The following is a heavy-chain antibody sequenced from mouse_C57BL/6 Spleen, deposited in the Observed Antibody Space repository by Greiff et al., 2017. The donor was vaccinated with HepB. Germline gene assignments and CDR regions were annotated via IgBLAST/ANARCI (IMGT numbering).Heavy chain of an antibody. CDR1: GYTFTSYW. D-gene: IGHD4-1*01. CDR2: IDPSDSET. CDR3: ARGGLTGVFAY. V-gene: IGHV1-52*01. Sequence: QVQLQQPGAELVRPGSSVKLSCKASGYTFTSYWMHWVKQRPIQGLEWIGNIDPSDSETHYNQKFKDKATLTVDKSSSTAYMQLSSLTSEDSAVYYCARGGLTGVFAYWGQGTLVTVSA. J-gene: IGHJ3*01.